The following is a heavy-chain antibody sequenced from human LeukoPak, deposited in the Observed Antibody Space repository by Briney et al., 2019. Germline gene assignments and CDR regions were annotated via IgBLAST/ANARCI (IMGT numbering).Heavy chain of an antibody. CDR2: IIPILDIA. D-gene: IGHD6-13*01. Sequence: SVKVSCKASGGTFSSYTINWVRQAPGHGLEWMGRIIPILDIATYAQKFQGRVTITADTSTSTAYLDLSGLKSEDTAVYYCARRSRGSLSNSIAPADYYWGQGTLVTVSS. V-gene: IGHV1-69*02. CDR3: ARRSRGSLSNSIAPADYY. J-gene: IGHJ4*02. CDR1: GGTFSSYT.